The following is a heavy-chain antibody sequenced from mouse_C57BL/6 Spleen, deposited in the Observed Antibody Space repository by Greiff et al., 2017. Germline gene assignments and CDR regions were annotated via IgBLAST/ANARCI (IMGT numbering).Heavy chain of an antibody. CDR3: ARDIEATVRYFDV. V-gene: IGHV5-6*01. Sequence: EVHLVESGGDLMKPGGSLKLSCAASGFTFSSYGMSWVRQTPDKRLEWVATISSGGSYNYYPDSVKGRFTISRDNAKNTLYLQMSSMKSEDTAMYYGARDIEATVRYFDVWGTGTTVTVAS. CDR2: ISSGGSYN. J-gene: IGHJ1*03. CDR1: GFTFSSYG. D-gene: IGHD1-1*01.